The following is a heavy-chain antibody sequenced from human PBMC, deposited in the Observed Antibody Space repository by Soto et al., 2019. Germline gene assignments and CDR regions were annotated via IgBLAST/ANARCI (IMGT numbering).Heavy chain of an antibody. CDR1: GFTFRSYG. CDR3: ARDLRFTMVQGVIHGMDV. V-gene: IGHV3-33*08. D-gene: IGHD3-10*01. J-gene: IGHJ6*02. Sequence: GGSLRLSCAASGFTFRSYGMQWVRQAPGKGLEWVAVIYDGSYIYYADSVKGRFTISRDNAKNSLYLQMNSLRAEDTAVYYCARDLRFTMVQGVIHGMDVWGQGTTVTVSS. CDR2: IYDGSYI.